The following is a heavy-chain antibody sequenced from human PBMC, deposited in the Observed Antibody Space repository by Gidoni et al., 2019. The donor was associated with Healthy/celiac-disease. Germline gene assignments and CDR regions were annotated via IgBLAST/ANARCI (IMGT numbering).Heavy chain of an antibody. Sequence: VQLWQPGAAPQTPESSVKVFCLAAAATSRRYAISRVRQAPGEGLEWIGGIIPIFGTTNYAQKFQGRVTITADESTSTAYMEVRSLRSEDTAIYYCARGSQETTTVVTPYFYWGQGTLVTVSS. CDR1: AATSRRYA. CDR3: ARGSQETTTVVTPYFY. V-gene: IGHV1-69*01. CDR2: IIPIFGTT. D-gene: IGHD4-17*01. J-gene: IGHJ4*02.